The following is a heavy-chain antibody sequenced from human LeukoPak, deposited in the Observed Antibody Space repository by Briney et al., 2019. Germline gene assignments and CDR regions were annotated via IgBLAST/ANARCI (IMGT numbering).Heavy chain of an antibody. CDR3: ARVGYSGYGNFDY. D-gene: IGHD5-12*01. V-gene: IGHV3-7*01. Sequence: GGSLRLSCAASGFTFTSYWMNGVRQVPGKGLEWVANIQQDGSEKYYVDSVKGRFTISRDNAKNSVYLQMNSLRAEDTAVYYCARVGYSGYGNFDYWGQGTLVTVSS. CDR1: GFTFTSYW. J-gene: IGHJ4*02. CDR2: IQQDGSEK.